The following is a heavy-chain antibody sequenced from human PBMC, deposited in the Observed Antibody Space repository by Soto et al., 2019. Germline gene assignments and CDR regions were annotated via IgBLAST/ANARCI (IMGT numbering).Heavy chain of an antibody. CDR1: GGSVSSGSYY. V-gene: IGHV4-61*01. CDR2: IYYSGST. CDR3: ARDFFDYDSSGYYGFDY. J-gene: IGHJ4*02. D-gene: IGHD3-22*01. Sequence: QVQLQESGPGLVKPSETLSLTCTVSGGSVSSGSYYWSWIRQPPGKGLEWIGYIYYSGSTNYNPSIKGRVTISVDTSKNQFSLKLSSVTAADTAVYYCARDFFDYDSSGYYGFDYWGQGTLVTVSS.